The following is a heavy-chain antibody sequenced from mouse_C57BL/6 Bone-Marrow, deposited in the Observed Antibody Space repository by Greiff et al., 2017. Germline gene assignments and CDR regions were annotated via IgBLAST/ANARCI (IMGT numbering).Heavy chain of an antibody. CDR3: ARGGLTVVATRGPWFAY. CDR1: GYTFTSYW. V-gene: IGHV1-69*01. CDR2: IDPSDSYT. J-gene: IGHJ3*01. Sequence: QVQLQQPGAELVMPGASVKLSCKASGYTFTSYWMHWVKQRPGQGLEWIGEIDPSDSYTNYNQKFKGKSTLTVDKSSSTAYMQLSSLTSEDSADYYCARGGLTVVATRGPWFAYWGQGTLVTISA. D-gene: IGHD1-1*01.